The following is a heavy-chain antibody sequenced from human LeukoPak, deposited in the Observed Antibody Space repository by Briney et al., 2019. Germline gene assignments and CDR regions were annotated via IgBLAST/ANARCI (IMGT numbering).Heavy chain of an antibody. Sequence: GGSLRLSCAASGFTFSSYSMNWVRQAPGKGLEWVASISSSSSYIYYADSVKGRFTISRDNAKNSLYLQMNSLRAEDTAVYYCAVLDTAMVHYWGQGTLVTVSS. D-gene: IGHD5-18*01. CDR1: GFTFSSYS. V-gene: IGHV3-21*01. CDR3: AVLDTAMVHY. CDR2: ISSSSSYI. J-gene: IGHJ4*02.